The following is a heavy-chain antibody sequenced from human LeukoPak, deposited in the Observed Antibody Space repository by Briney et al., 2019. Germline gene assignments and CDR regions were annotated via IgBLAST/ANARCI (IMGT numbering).Heavy chain of an antibody. CDR1: GGSISSGGYS. V-gene: IGHV4-30-2*01. Sequence: PSETLSLTCAVSGGSISSGGYSWSWIRQPPGKGLEWIGYIYHSGSTYYNPSLKSRVTISVDRFKNQFSLKLSSVTAADTAVYCCARDLGYCSGGSCYHWFDPWGQGTLVTVSS. CDR3: ARDLGYCSGGSCYHWFDP. CDR2: IYHSGST. D-gene: IGHD2-15*01. J-gene: IGHJ5*02.